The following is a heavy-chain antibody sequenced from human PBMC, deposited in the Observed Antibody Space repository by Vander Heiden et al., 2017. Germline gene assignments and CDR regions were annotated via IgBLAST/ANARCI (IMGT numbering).Heavy chain of an antibody. D-gene: IGHD3-16*01. V-gene: IGHV3-21*01. CDR3: AVPLGGSDY. Sequence: EVQLVESGGGLVKPGGSLRLSCAASGFTFSSYSMNWVRQAPGKGLEWVSSISSSSSYSDDADSVKGRFTISRDNAKNSLYMKLNSLRAEDTAVYDCAVPLGGSDYWVQGTLVTVSS. CDR2: ISSSSSYS. J-gene: IGHJ4*02. CDR1: GFTFSSYS.